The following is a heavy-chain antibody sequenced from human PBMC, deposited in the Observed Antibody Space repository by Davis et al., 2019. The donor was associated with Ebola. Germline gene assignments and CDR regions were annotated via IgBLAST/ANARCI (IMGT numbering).Heavy chain of an antibody. CDR3: ARGGGESARTDNWFDP. J-gene: IGHJ5*02. D-gene: IGHD3-10*01. Sequence: ASVKVSCKASGGTFSSYAISWVRQATGQGLEWMGWMNPNSGNTGYAQKFQGRVTMTRNTSISTAYMELSSLRSEDTAVYYCARGGGESARTDNWFDPWGQGTLVTVSS. CDR2: MNPNSGNT. V-gene: IGHV1-8*02. CDR1: GGTFSSYA.